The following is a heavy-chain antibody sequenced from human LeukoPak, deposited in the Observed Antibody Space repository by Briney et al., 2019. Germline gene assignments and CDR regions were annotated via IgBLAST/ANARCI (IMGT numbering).Heavy chain of an antibody. CDR3: ARSKEDCCGSFDP. CDR2: ISGSGGST. J-gene: IGHJ5*02. V-gene: IGHV3-23*01. CDR1: GFTFSSYA. D-gene: IGHD2-15*01. Sequence: GGSLRLSCAASGFTFSSYAMSWVRQAPGKGLEWVSAISGSGGSTYYADSVKGRFTISRDNSKNTLYLQMNSLRVEDTAAYYCARSKEDCCGSFDPWGQGTLVTVSS.